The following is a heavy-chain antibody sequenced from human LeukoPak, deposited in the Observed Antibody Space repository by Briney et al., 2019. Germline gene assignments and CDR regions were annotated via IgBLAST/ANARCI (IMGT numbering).Heavy chain of an antibody. Sequence: GGCLRLSCAASGFTFSSYEMNWVRQAPGKGLEWVSYISSSGSTIYYADSVKGRFTISRDNAKNSLYLQMNSLRAEDTAVYYCAELGIAMIGGVWGKGTTVTISS. CDR1: GFTFSSYE. D-gene: IGHD3-10*02. V-gene: IGHV3-48*03. J-gene: IGHJ6*04. CDR3: AELGIAMIGGV. CDR2: ISSSGSTI.